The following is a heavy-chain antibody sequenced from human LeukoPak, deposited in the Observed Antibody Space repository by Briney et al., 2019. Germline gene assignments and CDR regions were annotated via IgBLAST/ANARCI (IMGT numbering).Heavy chain of an antibody. V-gene: IGHV1-2*02. CDR2: INPNNGGT. CDR3: ARGRGSTSSKFVY. J-gene: IGHJ4*02. D-gene: IGHD2-2*01. CDR1: VYTFSGYY. Sequence: ASVKVSCKPSVYTFSGYYMHLLRQAPGQGLEWMGWINPNNGGTNYAQKFQGRVTITRDTSISTAYMELSRLTSDDTPVYYCARGRGSTSSKFVYWGQGTLVTVSS.